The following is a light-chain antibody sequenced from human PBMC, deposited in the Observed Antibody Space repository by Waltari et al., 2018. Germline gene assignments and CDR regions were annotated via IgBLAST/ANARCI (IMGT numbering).Light chain of an antibody. CDR3: HQYNDWPPT. Sequence: EVVMTQSPATLSVSPGERAPRPCRASQRVSPNLAWSQQKPGQAPRLLIYGAAVRATDIPARFSGSGSGTEFTLTISSLQSEDFAVYYCHQYNDWPPTFGQGTTVEIK. V-gene: IGKV3-15*01. J-gene: IGKJ1*01. CDR2: GAA. CDR1: QRVSPN.